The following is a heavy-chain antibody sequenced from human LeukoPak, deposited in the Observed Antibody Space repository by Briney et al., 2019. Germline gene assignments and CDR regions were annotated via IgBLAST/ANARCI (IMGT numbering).Heavy chain of an antibody. Sequence: GGSLRLSCAASGFTCSSYWMSWVRQAPGKGLEWVANIKQDGSEKYYVDSVKGRFTISRDNTKNSLYLQMNSLRAEDTAVYYCARIRRGWSQNWDYWGQGTLVTVSS. J-gene: IGHJ4*02. CDR1: GFTCSSYW. CDR2: IKQDGSEK. D-gene: IGHD6-19*01. V-gene: IGHV3-7*01. CDR3: ARIRRGWSQNWDY.